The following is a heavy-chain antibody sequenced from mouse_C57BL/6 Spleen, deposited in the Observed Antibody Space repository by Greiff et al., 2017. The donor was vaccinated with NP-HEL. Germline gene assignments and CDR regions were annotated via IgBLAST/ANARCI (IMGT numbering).Heavy chain of an antibody. J-gene: IGHJ4*01. CDR2: INPGSGGT. CDR3: AREEHDYAMDY. CDR1: GYAFTNYL. Sequence: VQLQESGAELVRPGTSVKVSCKASGYAFTNYLIEWVKQRPGQGLEWIGVINPGSGGTNYNEKFKGKATLTADKSSSTAYMQRSSLTSEDSAVYFCAREEHDYAMDYWGQGTSVTVSS. V-gene: IGHV1-54*01.